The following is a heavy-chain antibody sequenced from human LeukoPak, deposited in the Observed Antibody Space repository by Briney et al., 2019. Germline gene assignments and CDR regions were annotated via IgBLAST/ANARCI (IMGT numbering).Heavy chain of an antibody. D-gene: IGHD2-15*01. CDR1: GFTFSSYS. J-gene: IGHJ4*02. Sequence: GGSLRLSCAASGFTFSSYSMNWVRQAPGKGLEWVSSISSSSSYIYYADSVKGRFTISRDNSKNTLYLQMYSLRSEDTGVYFCAKKYCSGDGCYPLTFDYWGQGTLVTVSS. CDR3: AKKYCSGDGCYPLTFDY. V-gene: IGHV3-21*04. CDR2: ISSSSSYI.